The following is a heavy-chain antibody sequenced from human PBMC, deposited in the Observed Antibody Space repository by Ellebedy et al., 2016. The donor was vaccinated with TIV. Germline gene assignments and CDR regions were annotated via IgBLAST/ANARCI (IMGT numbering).Heavy chain of an antibody. J-gene: IGHJ6*02. CDR2: TYYRSKWYN. Sequence: SXAISGDSVSSNSAAWNWIRQSPSRGLEWLGRTYYRSKWYNDYAVSVKSRININPDTSKNQLSLQLNSVTPEDTAVYYCVREITVTYNYYGMDVWGQGTTVTVSS. V-gene: IGHV6-1*01. CDR3: VREITVTYNYYGMDV. CDR1: GDSVSSNSAA. D-gene: IGHD4-17*01.